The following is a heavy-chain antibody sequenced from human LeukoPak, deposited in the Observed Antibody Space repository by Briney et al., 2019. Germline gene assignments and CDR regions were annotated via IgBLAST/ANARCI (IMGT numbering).Heavy chain of an antibody. D-gene: IGHD2-8*01. CDR1: GGSISISSYY. J-gene: IGHJ4*02. V-gene: IGHV4-39*01. Sequence: NTSETLSLTCTVSGGSISISSYYWGWIRRPPGKGLEWIGSIYYSGSTYYNPSLKSRVTISVDTSKNQFSLKLSSVTAADTAVYYCARQEMGHDYWGQGTLVTVSS. CDR3: ARQEMGHDY. CDR2: IYYSGST.